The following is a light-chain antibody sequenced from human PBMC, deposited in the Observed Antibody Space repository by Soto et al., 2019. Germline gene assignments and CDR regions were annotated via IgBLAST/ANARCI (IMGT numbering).Light chain of an antibody. CDR2: DTS. CDR1: YSNIGIND. CDR3: AAWDDSLNGPA. J-gene: IGLJ2*01. Sequence: QSVLSQPPSASGPPGQTVTVSCSGTYSNIGINDVHWYRQLSGTAPQILIYDTSQRATGVPDRFSGSRSGTSASLVISGLQTEDEADYHCAAWDDSLNGPAFGGGTKLTVL. V-gene: IGLV1-44*01.